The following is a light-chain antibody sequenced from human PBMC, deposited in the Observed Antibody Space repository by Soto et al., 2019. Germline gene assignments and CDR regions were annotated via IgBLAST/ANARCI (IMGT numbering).Light chain of an antibody. CDR2: GAS. V-gene: IGKV3-15*01. CDR3: QQYNNWPTWT. Sequence: EIVMTQSPATLSVSPGERATLSCRASQSISSKLAWYQQKPGQAPRLLIYGASTRATGIPARFSGSGSGTEFTLTISSLQSEDFAVYYCQQYNNWPTWTFGQGTEVEIK. CDR1: QSISSK. J-gene: IGKJ1*01.